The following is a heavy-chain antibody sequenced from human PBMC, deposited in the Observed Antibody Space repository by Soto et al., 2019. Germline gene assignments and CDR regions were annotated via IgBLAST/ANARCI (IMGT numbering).Heavy chain of an antibody. CDR3: AKDLTYYDILTGLDTYYGMDV. Sequence: QVQLVESGGGVVQPGRSLRLSCAASGFTFSSYGMHWVRQAPGKGLEWVAVISYDGSNKYYADSVKGRFTISRDNSKNTVYLQMNSLRAEETAVYYCAKDLTYYDILTGLDTYYGMDVWGQGTTVTVSS. D-gene: IGHD3-9*01. CDR1: GFTFSSYG. J-gene: IGHJ6*02. V-gene: IGHV3-30*18. CDR2: ISYDGSNK.